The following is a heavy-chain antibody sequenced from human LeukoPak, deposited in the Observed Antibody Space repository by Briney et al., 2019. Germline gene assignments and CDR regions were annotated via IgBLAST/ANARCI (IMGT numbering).Heavy chain of an antibody. CDR3: ARGGTTVQASDFDY. Sequence: GASVKVSCKVSGYTLTELSMHWVRQAPGKGLEWMGGFDPEDGETIYAQKFQGRVTITADESTSTAYMELSSLRSEDTAVYYCARGGTTVQASDFDYWGQGTLVTVSS. CDR1: GYTLTELS. D-gene: IGHD1-7*01. CDR2: FDPEDGET. V-gene: IGHV1-24*01. J-gene: IGHJ4*02.